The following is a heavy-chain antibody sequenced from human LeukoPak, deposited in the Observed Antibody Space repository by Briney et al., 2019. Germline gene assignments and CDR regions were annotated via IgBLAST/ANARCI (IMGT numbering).Heavy chain of an antibody. CDR2: ISAYNGNT. CDR1: GYTLTSYG. D-gene: IGHD5-18*01. V-gene: IGHV1-18*01. J-gene: IGHJ4*02. CDR3: ARRGYSYGQYYFDY. Sequence: GASVKVSCKASGYTLTSYGISWVRQAPGPGLEWMGWISAYNGNTNYAQKLQGRVTMTTDTSTSTAYMELRSLRSDDTAVYYCARRGYSYGQYYFDYWGQGTLVTVSS.